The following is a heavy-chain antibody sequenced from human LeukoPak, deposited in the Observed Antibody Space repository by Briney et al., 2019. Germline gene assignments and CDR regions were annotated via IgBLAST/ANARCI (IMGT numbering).Heavy chain of an antibody. V-gene: IGHV3-72*01. Sequence: GGSLRLSCAASGFTFSDHYMDWVRQAPGKGLEWVGRSRNKANSYTTEYAASVKGRFTISRDDSQNSLYLQMNSLKTEDTAVYYCARGFRAFDIWGQGTMVTVSS. CDR1: GFTFSDHY. CDR3: ARGFRAFDI. J-gene: IGHJ3*02. CDR2: SRNKANSYTT. D-gene: IGHD2-21*01.